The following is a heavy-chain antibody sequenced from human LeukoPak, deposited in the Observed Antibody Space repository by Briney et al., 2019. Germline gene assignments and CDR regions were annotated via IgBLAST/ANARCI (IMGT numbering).Heavy chain of an antibody. J-gene: IGHJ4*02. CDR2: IHYGGTT. CDR3: TRDIGDFVSDF. D-gene: IGHD2-21*02. Sequence: SETLSLTCTVSGGSIGSGYYWAWIRPPPGKGLEWIGSIHYGGTTHYNPSLQSRVTISADTSKNQFALDLRSVTAADTAVYYCTRDIGDFVSDFWGQGTLVTVSS. V-gene: IGHV4-39*02. CDR1: GGSIGSGYY.